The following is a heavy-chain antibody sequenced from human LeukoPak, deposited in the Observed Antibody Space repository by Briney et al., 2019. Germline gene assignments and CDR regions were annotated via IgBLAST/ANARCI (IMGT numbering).Heavy chain of an antibody. CDR2: IRTQDFGGTT. D-gene: IGHD6-13*01. Sequence: GRSLRLSCPASGFTFGDYAMSWVRQAPGKGLEWVGFIRTQDFGGTTEYAASVKGRFSISRDDSKSIAYLQMNSLKIEDTAVYYCTREQVYRSSWSQIFDYRGQGTLVTVFS. CDR1: GFTFGDYA. J-gene: IGHJ4*02. V-gene: IGHV3-49*04. CDR3: TREQVYRSSWSQIFDY.